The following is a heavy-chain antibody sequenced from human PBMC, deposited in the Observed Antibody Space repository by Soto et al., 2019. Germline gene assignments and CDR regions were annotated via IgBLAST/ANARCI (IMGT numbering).Heavy chain of an antibody. CDR2: INHSGST. CDR3: ARDKITGLFDY. J-gene: IGHJ4*02. D-gene: IGHD2-8*02. Sequence: PSETLSLTCAVSGGSFSGYSWTWIRQPPGTGLEWIGEINHSGSTNYNPSLKSRVTISVDTSKDQFSLKLTSVTAADAAVYYCARDKITGLFDYWGQGTLVTVS. V-gene: IGHV4-34*01. CDR1: GGSFSGYS.